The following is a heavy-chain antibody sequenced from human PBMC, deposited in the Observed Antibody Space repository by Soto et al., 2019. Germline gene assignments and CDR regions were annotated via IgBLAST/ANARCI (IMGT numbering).Heavy chain of an antibody. CDR2: ISAYNGNT. Sequence: ASVKVSCKASGYTFTSYGISWVRQAPGQGLEWMGWISAYNGNTNYAQKFQGRVTMTRDTSTSTVYMELSSLRSEDTAVYYCARGRRSGSYYGWFDPWGQGTLVTVSS. CDR1: GYTFTSYG. CDR3: ARGRRSGSYYGWFDP. J-gene: IGHJ5*02. D-gene: IGHD1-26*01. V-gene: IGHV1-18*01.